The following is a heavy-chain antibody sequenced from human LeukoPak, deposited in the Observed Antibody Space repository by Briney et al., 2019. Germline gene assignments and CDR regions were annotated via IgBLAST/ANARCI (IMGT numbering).Heavy chain of an antibody. D-gene: IGHD2-2*01. Sequence: ASVKLSCKASGYTFTGYYMHWVRQAPGQGLEWMGWINPNSGGTNYAQKFQGRVTMTRDTSISTAYMELSRLRSDDTAVYYCARDSPSIVVVPAAMGEDYYYYYGMDVWGQGTTVTVSS. V-gene: IGHV1-2*02. CDR3: ARDSPSIVVVPAAMGEDYYYYYGMDV. J-gene: IGHJ6*02. CDR2: INPNSGGT. CDR1: GYTFTGYY.